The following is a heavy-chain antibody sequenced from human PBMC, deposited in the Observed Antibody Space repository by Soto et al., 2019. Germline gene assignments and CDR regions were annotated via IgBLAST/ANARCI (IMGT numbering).Heavy chain of an antibody. CDR2: ISITTNYI. CDR3: AREYESLHQSFDY. V-gene: IGHV3-21*06. CDR1: GFTCISHS. D-gene: IGHD2-2*01. Sequence: VLSLGLCWTALGFTCISHSINCVRQSQGKVLEWVSSISITTNYIYYGASMTGRFTIYRDNAKNSLYLEMNSLRDEDTAVFSCAREYESLHQSFDYRGQPPLLT. J-gene: IGHJ4*02.